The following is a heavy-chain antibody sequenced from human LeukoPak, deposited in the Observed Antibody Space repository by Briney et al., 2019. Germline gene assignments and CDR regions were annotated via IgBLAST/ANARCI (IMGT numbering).Heavy chain of an antibody. CDR1: GCPIGSNNW. D-gene: IGHD3-22*01. CDR2: IYHSGSP. Sequence: SETLSLTCGVSGCPIGSNNWWGWVRQPPGKGLEWIWEIYHSGSPNYNPSLKSRVTISVDKSRNHFSLNLSSVTAADTAVYYCARPYYYDSSGFPQDNIWGQGTLVTVSS. J-gene: IGHJ4*02. V-gene: IGHV4/OR15-8*01. CDR3: ARPYYYDSSGFPQDNI.